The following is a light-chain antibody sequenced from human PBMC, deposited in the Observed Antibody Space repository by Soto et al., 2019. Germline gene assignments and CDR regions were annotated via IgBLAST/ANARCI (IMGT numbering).Light chain of an antibody. V-gene: IGLV2-23*02. Sequence: QSVLTQPASVSGSPGQSITISCSGNSSDVGRYNFVSWYQHHPGRAPRVIIYEVTKRPSGVSNRFSGSKSVNTASLTISGLQAEDEAEYYCCSYVDSRTLVFGGGTQLTVL. J-gene: IGLJ2*01. CDR2: EVT. CDR1: SSDVGRYNF. CDR3: CSYVDSRTLV.